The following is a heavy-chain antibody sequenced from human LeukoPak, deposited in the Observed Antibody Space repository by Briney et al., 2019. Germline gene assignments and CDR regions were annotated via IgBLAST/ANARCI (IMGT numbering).Heavy chain of an antibody. CDR3: ARGWPGHY. D-gene: IGHD6-19*01. Sequence: VASVKVSCKASGYTFTGYYMHWVRQAPGQGLEWMGWISAYNGNTNYAQKLQGRVTMTTDTSTSTAYMELRSLRSDDTAVYYCARGWPGHYWGQGTLVTVSS. CDR1: GYTFTGYY. J-gene: IGHJ4*02. CDR2: ISAYNGNT. V-gene: IGHV1-18*04.